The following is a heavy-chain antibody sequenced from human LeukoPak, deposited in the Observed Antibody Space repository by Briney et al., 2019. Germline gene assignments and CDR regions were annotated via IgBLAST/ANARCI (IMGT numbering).Heavy chain of an antibody. D-gene: IGHD3-10*01. CDR2: ITTNGGST. Sequence: GGSLRLSCAAAGFTFSIYAMHWVRQAPGKGLEYVAAITTNGGSTYYANSVKGRFTISRDNSKNTLYLQMGSVRAEDMAVYYCARRPGGRYYDYWGQGTLVTASS. CDR1: GFTFSIYA. J-gene: IGHJ4*02. V-gene: IGHV3-64*01. CDR3: ARRPGGRYYDY.